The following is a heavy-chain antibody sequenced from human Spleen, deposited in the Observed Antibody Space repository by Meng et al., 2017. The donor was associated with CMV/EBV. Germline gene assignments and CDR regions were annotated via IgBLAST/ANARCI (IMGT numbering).Heavy chain of an antibody. D-gene: IGHD2-2*01. V-gene: IGHV4-39*07. Sequence: SETLSLTCTVSGGSIITTMYYWAWIRQTPGKGLEWIGSIYYGEGNYYDYNPSLKSRVTLSVDTSKNQFSLKMRSVTAADSALYYCARLYYCSSTSCDDYWGQGTLVTVSS. CDR1: GGSIITTMYY. J-gene: IGHJ4*02. CDR3: ARLYYCSSTSCDDY. CDR2: IYYGEGN.